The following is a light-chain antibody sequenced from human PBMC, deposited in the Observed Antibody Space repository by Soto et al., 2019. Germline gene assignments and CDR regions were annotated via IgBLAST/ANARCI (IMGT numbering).Light chain of an antibody. J-gene: IGLJ1*01. Sequence: QSVLTQPPSASGSPGQSVTISCTGTSSDVGGYNYVSRYQQHPGKASKLMIYEVSKRPSGVPDRFSGSKSGNTASLTVSGLQAEDEADYYCSSYVGTNSYVFGTGTKLTVL. CDR3: SSYVGTNSYV. CDR1: SSDVGGYNY. CDR2: EVS. V-gene: IGLV2-8*01.